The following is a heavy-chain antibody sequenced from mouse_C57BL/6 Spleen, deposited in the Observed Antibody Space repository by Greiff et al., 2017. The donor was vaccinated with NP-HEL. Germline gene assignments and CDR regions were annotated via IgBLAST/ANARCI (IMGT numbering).Heavy chain of an antibody. V-gene: IGHV1-55*01. D-gene: IGHD4-1*01. CDR3: ARGGLGRVFAY. CDR1: GYTFTSYW. Sequence: QVQLKESGAELVKPGASVKMSCKASGYTFTSYWITWVKQRPGQGLEWIGDIYPGSGSTNYNEKFKSKATLTVDTSSSTAYMQLSSLTSEDSAVYYCARGGLGRVFAYWGQGTLVTVSA. CDR2: IYPGSGST. J-gene: IGHJ3*01.